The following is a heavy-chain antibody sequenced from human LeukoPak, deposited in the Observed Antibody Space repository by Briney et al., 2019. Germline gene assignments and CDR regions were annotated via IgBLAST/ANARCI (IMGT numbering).Heavy chain of an antibody. CDR1: GGSISSSSYY. CDR3: ARSRGGATTPYNWFDP. J-gene: IGHJ5*02. CDR2: IYYSGST. D-gene: IGHD1-26*01. Sequence: SETLSLTCTVSGGSISSSSYYWGWIRQPPGKGLEWIGSIYYSGSTYYNPSLKSRVTISVVTSKNQFSLKLSSVTAADTAVYYCARSRGGATTPYNWFDPWGQGTLVTVSS. V-gene: IGHV4-39*01.